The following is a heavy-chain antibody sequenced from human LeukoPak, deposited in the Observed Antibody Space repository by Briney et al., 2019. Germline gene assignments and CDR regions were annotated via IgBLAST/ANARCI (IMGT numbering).Heavy chain of an antibody. CDR2: IWYDGSNK. CDR1: GFTFSSYG. J-gene: IGHJ4*02. D-gene: IGHD3-10*01. CDR3: ARAQLYYYGSGSCIDY. Sequence: GGSLRLSCAASGFTFSSYGIHWVRQAPGKGLEWVAVIWYDGSNKYYADSVKGRFTISRDNSKNTLYLQMNSLRAEDTAVYYCARAQLYYYGSGSCIDYWGQGTLVTVSS. V-gene: IGHV3-33*01.